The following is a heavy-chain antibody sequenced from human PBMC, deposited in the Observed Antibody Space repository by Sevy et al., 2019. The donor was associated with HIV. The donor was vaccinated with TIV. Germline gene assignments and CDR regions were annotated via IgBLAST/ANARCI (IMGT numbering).Heavy chain of an antibody. CDR3: AKGDSTFYGLDV. CDR1: GFSLSGYG. V-gene: IGHV3-33*06. J-gene: IGHJ6*02. CDR2: IWYDGSNK. Sequence: GGSLRLSCAASGFSLSGYGMHWVRQAPGKGLEWVAVIWYDGSNKEYADSVKGRFTISRDNSKNTLYLQMNSLRAEDTAVYYCAKGDSTFYGLDVWGQGTTVTVSS. D-gene: IGHD6-13*01.